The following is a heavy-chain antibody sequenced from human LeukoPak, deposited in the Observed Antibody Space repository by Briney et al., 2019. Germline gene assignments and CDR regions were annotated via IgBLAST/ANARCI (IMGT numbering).Heavy chain of an antibody. CDR2: IYYSGST. J-gene: IGHJ6*02. CDR3: ARDRHCSGGSCYFNGIDV. Sequence: PSETLSLTCTVSGGSISSYYWSWIRQPPGKGLEWIGYIYYSGSTNYNPSLKSRVTISVDTSKNQFSLKLSSVTAADTAVYYCARDRHCSGGSCYFNGIDVWGQGTTVTVSS. D-gene: IGHD2-15*01. CDR1: GGSISSYY. V-gene: IGHV4-59*01.